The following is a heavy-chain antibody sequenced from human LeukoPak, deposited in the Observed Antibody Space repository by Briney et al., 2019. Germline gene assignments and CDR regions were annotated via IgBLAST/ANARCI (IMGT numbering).Heavy chain of an antibody. V-gene: IGHV3-21*01. CDR1: GFTFGSYS. J-gene: IGHJ4*02. CDR2: ISSSSSYI. D-gene: IGHD3-10*01. Sequence: GGSLRLSCAASGFTFGSYSMNWVRQAPGKGLEWVSSISSSSSYIYYADSVKGRFTISRDNAKNSLYLQMNSLRAEDTAVYYCARDPYGSGSPYFDYWGQGTLVTVSS. CDR3: ARDPYGSGSPYFDY.